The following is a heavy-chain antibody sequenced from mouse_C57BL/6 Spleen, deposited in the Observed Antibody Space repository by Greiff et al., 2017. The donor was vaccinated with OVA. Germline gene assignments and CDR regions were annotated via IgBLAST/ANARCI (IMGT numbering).Heavy chain of an antibody. J-gene: IGHJ2*01. CDR1: GYTFTSYW. Sequence: QVQLQQPGAELVKPGASVKLSCKASGYTFTSYWMQWVKQRPGQGLEWIGEIDPSDSYTNYNQKFKGKATLTVDTSSSTAYMQLSSLTAEDSAVYYCARSVRQLRLEDYWGQGTTLTVSS. V-gene: IGHV1-50*01. CDR2: IDPSDSYT. CDR3: ARSVRQLRLEDY. D-gene: IGHD3-2*02.